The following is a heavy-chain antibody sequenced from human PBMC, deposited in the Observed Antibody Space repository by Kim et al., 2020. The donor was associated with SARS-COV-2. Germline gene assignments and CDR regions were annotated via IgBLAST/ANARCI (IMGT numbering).Heavy chain of an antibody. CDR3: ARGFDP. CDR2: IYYSRST. Sequence: IYYSRSTNTYPTLKSRVTISVDASKNPFSLKLNSVTAADTAVYYCARGFDPWGQGTLVTVSS. V-gene: IGHV4-59*09. J-gene: IGHJ5*02.